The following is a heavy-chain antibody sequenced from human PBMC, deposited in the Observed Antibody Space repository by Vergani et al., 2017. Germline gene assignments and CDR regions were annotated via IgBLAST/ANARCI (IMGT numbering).Heavy chain of an antibody. CDR1: GGSISSGSYY. V-gene: IGHV4-61*02. Sequence: QVQLQESGPGLLKPPQTLSLTCTVSGGSISSGSYYWSCIRQPAGKGLEWIGRIYTSGSTNYNPSLKSRVTMSVDTSKNQFSLKLSSVTAADTAVYYCARDGPVEAAAGGRWLDPWGQGTLVTVSS. J-gene: IGHJ5*02. CDR2: IYTSGST. D-gene: IGHD6-13*01. CDR3: ARDGPVEAAAGGRWLDP.